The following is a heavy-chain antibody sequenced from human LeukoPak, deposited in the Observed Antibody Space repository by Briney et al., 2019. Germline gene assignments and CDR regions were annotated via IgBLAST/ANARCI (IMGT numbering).Heavy chain of an antibody. Sequence: SETLSLTCTVSGGSMSNYWWNWVRQPPGKGLGWIGYIYYDGSTHYNPSLNSRVAISIDTSKNQFSLKLNSVTAADTAVYYCARRLCSSLTCNIGPSGNWLDPWGQGTLVTVSS. D-gene: IGHD2-2*02. CDR2: IYYDGST. CDR1: GGSMSNYW. CDR3: ARRLCSSLTCNIGPSGNWLDP. J-gene: IGHJ5*02. V-gene: IGHV4-59*08.